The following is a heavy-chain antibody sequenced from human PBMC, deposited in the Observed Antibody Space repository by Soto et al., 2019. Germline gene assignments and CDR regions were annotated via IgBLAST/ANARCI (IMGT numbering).Heavy chain of an antibody. CDR2: ISIDGSNK. CDR1: GFTFNNYG. V-gene: IGHV3-30*18. D-gene: IGHD2-15*01. Sequence: GGSLRLSCVTSGFTFNNYGMHWVRQAPGKGLEWVALISIDGSNKYYGDSVKGRFTISRDNSKKTLYLQMNSLRGEDTAVYYCAKDLPGWLPSPTIPGSCAQGTLVT. CDR3: AKDLPGWLPSPTIPGS. J-gene: IGHJ5*02.